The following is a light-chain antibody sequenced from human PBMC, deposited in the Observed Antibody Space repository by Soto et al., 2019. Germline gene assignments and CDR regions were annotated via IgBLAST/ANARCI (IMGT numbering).Light chain of an antibody. CDR2: KAS. J-gene: IGKJ1*01. CDR3: QQYDSYWT. CDR1: QSISSW. V-gene: IGKV1-5*03. Sequence: DIQMTQSPSTLSASVGDRVTITCRASQSISSWLAWYQQKPGKAPKLLIYKASSLQSGVPSRFSGSGSGTEFTLTISSLQPDDFATYYCQQYDSYWTFGQGNRWIS.